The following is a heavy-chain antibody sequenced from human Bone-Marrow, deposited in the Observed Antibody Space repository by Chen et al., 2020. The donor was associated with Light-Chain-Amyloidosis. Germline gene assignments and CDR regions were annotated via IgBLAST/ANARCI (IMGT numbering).Heavy chain of an antibody. J-gene: IGHJ3*02. D-gene: IGHD3-9*01. Sequence: EVQLVESGGGLLQRGGSLRLSCAASGFAFSSYAISWVRQAPGKGLEWVSTISGSGGSRYYGDSVKGRLTISRDNSKNALFLQVNSLIAEDTAVYYCAKDISYDDILPGYPADAFDIWGQGTMVTVSS. V-gene: IGHV3-23*04. CDR3: AKDISYDDILPGYPADAFDI. CDR2: ISGSGGSR. CDR1: GFAFSSYA.